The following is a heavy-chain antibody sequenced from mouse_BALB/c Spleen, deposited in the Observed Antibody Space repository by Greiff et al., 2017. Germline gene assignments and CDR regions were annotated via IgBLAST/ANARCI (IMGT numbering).Heavy chain of an antibody. CDR1: GYTFSSYW. V-gene: IGHV1-9*01. CDR3: ARSPLYDGYYDYAMDY. D-gene: IGHD2-3*01. Sequence: QVQLQQSGAELMKPGASVKISCKATGYTFSSYWIEWVKQRPGHGLEWIGEILPGSGSTNYNEKFKGKATFTADTSSNTAYMQLSSLTSEDSAVYYCARSPLYDGYYDYAMDYWGQGTSVTVSS. CDR2: ILPGSGST. J-gene: IGHJ4*01.